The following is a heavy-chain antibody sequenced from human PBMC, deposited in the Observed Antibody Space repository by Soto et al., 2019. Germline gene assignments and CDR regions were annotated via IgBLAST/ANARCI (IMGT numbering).Heavy chain of an antibody. J-gene: IGHJ4*02. CDR1: GFTFNNYG. CDR3: AKDGSHNFDY. D-gene: IGHD1-26*01. V-gene: IGHV3-30*18. Sequence: PGGSLRLSCAGSGFTFNNYGVHWVRQPPGKGLEWVSVIGNEGNVKYYAEYVKGRFNLYRDNSKNTVFLQMNSLRDEDTAVYYCAKDGSHNFDYWGQGTLVTAPQ. CDR2: IGNEGNVK.